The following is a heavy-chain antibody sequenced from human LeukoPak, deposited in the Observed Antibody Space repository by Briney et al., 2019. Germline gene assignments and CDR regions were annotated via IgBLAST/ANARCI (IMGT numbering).Heavy chain of an antibody. CDR2: IDSDGSST. V-gene: IGHV3-74*01. J-gene: IGHJ4*02. CDR3: AKANFYAVAGTRLDY. D-gene: IGHD6-19*01. CDR1: GFTSSSYW. Sequence: GGSLRLTCAASGFTSSSYWMHWVRQAPGKGLVWVSRIDSDGSSTTYADSVKGQFTISRDNSKNTLYLQMNSLRAEDTAVYYCAKANFYAVAGTRLDYWGQGTLVTVSS.